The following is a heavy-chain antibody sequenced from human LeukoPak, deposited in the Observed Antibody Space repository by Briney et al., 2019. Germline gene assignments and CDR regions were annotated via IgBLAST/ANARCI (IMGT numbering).Heavy chain of an antibody. CDR2: IYYSGTT. Sequence: SQTLSLTCTVSGGSLSSGDYYWSWIRQPPGKGLEWIGYIYYSGTTYYNPSLKSRVTISVDTSKNQFSLKLSSVTAADTAVYYCARVEAASNVFFDYWGQGTLVTVSS. V-gene: IGHV4-30-4*08. CDR3: ARVEAASNVFFDY. J-gene: IGHJ4*02. D-gene: IGHD6-25*01. CDR1: GGSLSSGDYY.